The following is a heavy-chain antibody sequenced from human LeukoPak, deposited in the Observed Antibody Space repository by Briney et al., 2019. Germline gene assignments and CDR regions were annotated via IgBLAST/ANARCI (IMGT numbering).Heavy chain of an antibody. V-gene: IGHV3-7*01. D-gene: IGHD3-3*01. J-gene: IGHJ3*02. CDR1: GFTFSTYW. CDR2: IKQDGSEK. Sequence: QPGGSLRLSCAASGFTFSTYWMTWVRQAPGKGLEWVANIKQDGSEKYYVDSVKGRFTISRDNAKNSLYLQMNSLRAEDTSVYYCAGDAFSRISIFGVVSDAFDIWGQGTMVTVSS. CDR3: AGDAFSRISIFGVVSDAFDI.